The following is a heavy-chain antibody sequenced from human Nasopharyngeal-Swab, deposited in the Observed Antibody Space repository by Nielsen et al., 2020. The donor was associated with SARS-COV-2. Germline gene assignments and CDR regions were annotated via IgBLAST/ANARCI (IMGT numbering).Heavy chain of an antibody. V-gene: IGHV3-23*01. CDR3: AKEVPAGSSFDY. CDR2: ISGSGGST. CDR1: GFTFSSYA. D-gene: IGHD3-10*01. Sequence: GALKISCAASGFTFSSYAMSWVRQAPGKGLEWVSAISGSGGSTYYADSVKGRFTISRDNSKNTLYLQMNSLRAEDTAVYYCAKEVPAGSSFDYWGQGTLVTVSS. J-gene: IGHJ4*02.